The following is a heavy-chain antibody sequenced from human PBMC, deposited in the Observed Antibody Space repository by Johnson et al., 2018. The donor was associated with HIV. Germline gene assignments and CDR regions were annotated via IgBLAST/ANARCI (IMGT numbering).Heavy chain of an antibody. CDR1: GFNFSSHW. D-gene: IGHD6-13*01. CDR3: AKEEGLAAAGTGEAFDI. J-gene: IGHJ3*02. Sequence: VQLVESGGGLVQPGGSLRLSCAASGFNFSSHWMHWVRQAPGKGLVWVARIYSDGSDTAYADSVKGRFTISRDNAKKTLYLQMNSLRAEDTAVYYCAKEEGLAAAGTGEAFDIWSQGTMVTVSS. CDR2: IYSDGSDT. V-gene: IGHV3-74*03.